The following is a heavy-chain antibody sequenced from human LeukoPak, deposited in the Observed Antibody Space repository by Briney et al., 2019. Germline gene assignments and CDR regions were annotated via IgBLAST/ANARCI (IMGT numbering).Heavy chain of an antibody. J-gene: IGHJ4*02. CDR1: GYTFTGYY. V-gene: IGHV1-2*02. Sequence: ASVKVSCKASGYTFTGYYMHWVRQAPGQGLQWMGWINPNSGGTNYAQKFQGRVTMTRDTSISTAFMDLSRLRSDDTAVYYCARVKTMIVVVRLFDYWGQGTQVTVSS. CDR2: INPNSGGT. CDR3: ARVKTMIVVVRLFDY. D-gene: IGHD3-22*01.